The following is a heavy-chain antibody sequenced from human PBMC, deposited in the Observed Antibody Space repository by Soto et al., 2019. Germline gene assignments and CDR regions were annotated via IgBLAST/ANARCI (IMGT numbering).Heavy chain of an antibody. CDR2: IDGSDGYI. CDR3: AIHGVATLNFDF. Sequence: EVQVLESGGALVEPGGSLRLSCAASGVAFSSYAMSWVRQAPGKGLEWVSAIDGSDGYIYYADSVKGRFTISRDNSKNTLYLYMNSLRAEVTAVYYSAIHGVATLNFDFWGQGALVTVSS. CDR1: GVAFSSYA. D-gene: IGHD5-12*01. J-gene: IGHJ4*02. V-gene: IGHV3-23*01.